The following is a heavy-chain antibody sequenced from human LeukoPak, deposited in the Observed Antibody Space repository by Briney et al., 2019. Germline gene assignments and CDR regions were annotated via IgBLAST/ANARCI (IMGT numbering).Heavy chain of an antibody. CDR1: GGSISSGGYY. D-gene: IGHD3-3*01. J-gene: IGHJ4*02. CDR2: IYYSGST. V-gene: IGHV4-31*03. CDR3: ARASYDFWSGYLEGYGYYFDY. Sequence: SETLSLTCTVSGGSISSGGYYWSWIRQHPGKGPEWIGYIYYSGSTYYNPSLKSRVTISVDTSKNQFSLKLSSVTAADTAVYYCARASYDFWSGYLEGYGYYFDYWGQGTLVTVSS.